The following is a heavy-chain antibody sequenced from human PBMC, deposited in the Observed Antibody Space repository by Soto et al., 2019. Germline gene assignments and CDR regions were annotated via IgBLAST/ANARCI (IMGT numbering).Heavy chain of an antibody. V-gene: IGHV1-2*04. CDR1: GYTFTGNY. CDR2: INPNSGGT. D-gene: IGHD1-26*01. J-gene: IGHJ4*02. CDR3: ARSWNKVGAAFAVGFFDF. Sequence: ASVKVSCKASGYTFTGNYMHWVRQAPGQGLEWMGWINPNSGGTNYAQTFQGWVTMTRDTSINTVYMDLSRLRSDDTAVYYCARSWNKVGAAFAVGFFDFWGLGTLVTVSS.